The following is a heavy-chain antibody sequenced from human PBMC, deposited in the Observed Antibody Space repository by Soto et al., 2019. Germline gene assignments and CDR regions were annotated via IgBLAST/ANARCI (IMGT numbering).Heavy chain of an antibody. J-gene: IGHJ4*02. Sequence: QVQLVESGGGVVQPGRSLRLYCAASGFTFSSYAMHWVRQAPGTGLEWVAGISYDETNKYYADSVRGRFTISRDKSKNTLFLDMNSLRAEDTAVYYCARDWASRSWTYHCDYWGQGTLVTVSS. CDR1: GFTFSSYA. CDR3: ARDWASRSWTYHCDY. D-gene: IGHD6-13*01. V-gene: IGHV3-30-3*01. CDR2: ISYDETNK.